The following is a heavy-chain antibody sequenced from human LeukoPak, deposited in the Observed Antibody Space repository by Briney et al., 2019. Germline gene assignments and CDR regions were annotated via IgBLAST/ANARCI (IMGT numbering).Heavy chain of an antibody. Sequence: SETLSLTCAVYGESFSGYSWSWFRQPPGKGLEWIGEVIHGGSSNYNPSLKSRVTISIHTSKNQFSLKLSSVTATDTAVYYCAKYSYGSVLDYWGQGTLVTVSS. D-gene: IGHD5-18*01. J-gene: IGHJ4*02. CDR2: VIHGGSS. V-gene: IGHV4-34*12. CDR3: AKYSYGSVLDY. CDR1: GESFSGYS.